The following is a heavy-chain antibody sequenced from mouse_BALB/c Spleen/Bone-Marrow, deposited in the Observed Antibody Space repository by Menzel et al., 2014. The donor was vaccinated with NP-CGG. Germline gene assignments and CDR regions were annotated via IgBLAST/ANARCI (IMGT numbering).Heavy chain of an antibody. CDR3: ARRTTTVVATDY. V-gene: IGHV1S81*02. CDR2: INPSNGRT. Sequence: VQGVESGAELVKPGASVKLSCKASGYTFTSYWMHWVKQRPGQGLEWIGEINPSNGRTNYNEKFKSKATLTVDKSSSTAYMQLSSLTSEVSAVYYCARRTTTVVATDYWGQGTILTVSS. CDR1: GYTFTSYW. D-gene: IGHD1-1*01. J-gene: IGHJ2*01.